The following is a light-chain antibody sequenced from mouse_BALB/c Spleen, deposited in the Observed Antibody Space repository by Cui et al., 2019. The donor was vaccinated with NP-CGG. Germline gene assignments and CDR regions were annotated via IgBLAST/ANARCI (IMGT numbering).Light chain of an antibody. CDR1: TGAVTTSNY. J-gene: IGLJ1*01. CDR3: ALWYSNHWV. V-gene: IGLV1*01. Sequence: AVVTHDSALTTSPGETVTLTCRSSTGAVTTSNYANWVQEKPDHLFTGLIGGTNNRTPGVPARFSGSLIGDKAVLTITGAQTEDEAIYFCALWYSNHWVFGGGTKLTVL. CDR2: GTN.